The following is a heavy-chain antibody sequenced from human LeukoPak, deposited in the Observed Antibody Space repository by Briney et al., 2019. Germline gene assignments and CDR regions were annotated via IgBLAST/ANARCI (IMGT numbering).Heavy chain of an antibody. D-gene: IGHD3-22*01. CDR3: ARTSYDSSGYYRSLFLDY. J-gene: IGHJ4*02. V-gene: IGHV4-30-2*01. Sequence: SETLSLTCTVSGGSISSGGYYWSWIRQPPGKGLEWIVYIYHSGSTYYNPSLKSRVTISVDRSKNQFSLKLSSVTAADTAVYYCARTSYDSSGYYRSLFLDYWGQGTLVTVSS. CDR1: GGSISSGGYY. CDR2: IYHSGST.